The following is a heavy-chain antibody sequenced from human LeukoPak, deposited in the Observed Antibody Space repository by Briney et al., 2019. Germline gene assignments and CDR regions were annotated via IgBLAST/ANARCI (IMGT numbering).Heavy chain of an antibody. Sequence: TSETLSLTCAVYGGSFSGYYWSWIRQPPGKGLEWIGTISHHGTTKYNPSLKSRVTITVDTSKNQFSLKLTSVTAADTAVYYCARGVPISPLKYYYGSGTYYMDVWGNGTTVTVSS. CDR2: ISHHGTT. D-gene: IGHD3-10*01. J-gene: IGHJ6*03. CDR3: ARGVPISPLKYYYGSGTYYMDV. V-gene: IGHV4-34*01. CDR1: GGSFSGYY.